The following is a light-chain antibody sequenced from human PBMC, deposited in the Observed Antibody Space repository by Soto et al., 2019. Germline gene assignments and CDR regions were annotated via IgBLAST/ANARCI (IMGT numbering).Light chain of an antibody. CDR3: QQRSNWPPEIT. CDR2: GAS. J-gene: IGKJ5*01. Sequence: EIVLTQSPGTLSLSPGERATLSCRASQSVSSSYLAWYQQKPGQAPRFLIYGASTRATGIPARFSGSGSGTEFTLTISSLQSEDFAVYYCQQRSNWPPEITFGQGTRLEIK. V-gene: IGKV3D-20*02. CDR1: QSVSSSY.